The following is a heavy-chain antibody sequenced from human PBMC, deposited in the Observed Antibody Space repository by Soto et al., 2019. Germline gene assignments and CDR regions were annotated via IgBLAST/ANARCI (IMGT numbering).Heavy chain of an antibody. V-gene: IGHV4-39*01. CDR2: FYSSGTT. D-gene: IGHD3-10*01. CDR1: GGSISSSSSY. J-gene: IGHJ4*02. Sequence: QVQLQESGPGLVKPSETLSLTCTVSGGSISSSSSYWGWIRQPPGKGLVWIGTFYSSGTTYYNPYLKRLVTTSVDTSKNQCSRKLSAVTAADTAAYYCARHYFAFTRVRGEGEDALFDYWGQGSLVTVSS. CDR3: ARHYFAFTRVRGEGEDALFDY.